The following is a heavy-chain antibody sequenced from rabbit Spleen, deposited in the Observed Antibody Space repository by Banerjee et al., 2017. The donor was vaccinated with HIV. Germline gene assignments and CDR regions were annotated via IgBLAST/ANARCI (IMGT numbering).Heavy chain of an antibody. V-gene: IGHV1S40*01. Sequence: QSLEESGGGLVKPGASLTLTCKASGFSFSSDYDMCWVRQAPGKGLEWITCIGAGSGGTTYYASWAKGRFTISKTSSTTVTLQMTSLTAADTATYFCARDGAGGSYFALWGPGTLVTVS. CDR3: ARDGAGGSYFAL. D-gene: IGHD8-1*01. CDR1: GFSFSSDYD. J-gene: IGHJ4*01. CDR2: IGAGSGGTT.